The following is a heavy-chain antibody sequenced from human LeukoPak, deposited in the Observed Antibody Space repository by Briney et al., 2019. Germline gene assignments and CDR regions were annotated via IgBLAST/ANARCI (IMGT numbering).Heavy chain of an antibody. V-gene: IGHV3-15*01. J-gene: IGHJ4*02. CDR2: IKSKTDGGTT. Sequence: GGSLRLSCAGSGFIFDNYAMSWVRQAPGKGLEWVGRIKSKTDGGTTDYAAPVKGRFTISRDDSKNTLYLQMNSLKTEDTAVYYCTREGGYYPYYFDYWGQGTLVTVSS. CDR1: GFIFDNYA. CDR3: TREGGYYPYYFDY. D-gene: IGHD3-22*01.